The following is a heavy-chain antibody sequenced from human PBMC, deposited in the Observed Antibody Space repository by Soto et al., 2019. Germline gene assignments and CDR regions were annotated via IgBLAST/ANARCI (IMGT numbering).Heavy chain of an antibody. J-gene: IGHJ6*02. CDR2: IFSSGTT. CDR1: GDSISSGNKY. V-gene: IGHV4-30-4*01. CDR3: VRVPSPFDYYYAMDV. D-gene: IGHD3-16*01. Sequence: SETLSLTCTVSGDSISSGNKYWSWIRQAPGKGLEWIGYIFSSGTTYYNPSLKSRLTMSLDTSQNQFSLRLASVTDADSAVYYCVRVPSPFDYYYAMDVWGQGTTVTVSS.